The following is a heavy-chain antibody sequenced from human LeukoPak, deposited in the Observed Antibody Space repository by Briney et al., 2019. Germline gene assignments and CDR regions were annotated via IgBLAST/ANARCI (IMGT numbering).Heavy chain of an antibody. V-gene: IGHV3-23*01. CDR3: AKVGYGDYDAEWFDP. CDR1: GFTFSSYA. D-gene: IGHD4-17*01. CDR2: IGGSGGST. J-gene: IGHJ5*02. Sequence: GGSLRLSCAASGFTFSSYAMSWVRQAPGKGLEWVSAIGGSGGSTYYADSVKGRFTISRDNSKNTLYLQMNSLRAEDTAVYYCAKVGYGDYDAEWFDPWGQGTLVTVSS.